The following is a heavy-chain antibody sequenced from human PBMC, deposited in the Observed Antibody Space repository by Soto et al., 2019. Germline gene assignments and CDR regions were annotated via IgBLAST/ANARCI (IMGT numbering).Heavy chain of an antibody. CDR2: IYYSGST. CDR1: GGSISSSSYY. V-gene: IGHV4-39*02. J-gene: IGHJ6*02. Sequence: SETLSLTCTVSGGSISSSSYYWGWIRQPPGKGLEWIGSIYYSGSTYYNPSLKSRVTISVDTSKNQFSLKLSSVTAADTAVYYCAREWDIVVVGVAPGQYYGMDVWGQGTTVTVSS. D-gene: IGHD2-15*01. CDR3: AREWDIVVVGVAPGQYYGMDV.